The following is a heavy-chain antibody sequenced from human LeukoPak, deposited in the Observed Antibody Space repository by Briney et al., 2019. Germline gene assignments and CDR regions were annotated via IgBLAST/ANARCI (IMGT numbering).Heavy chain of an antibody. Sequence: GGSLRLSCAAPGFTFSSYWMSWVRQAPGKGLEWVANIKQDGSERYYVDSVEGRFTISRDNAKNSLYLQMNSLRAEDTAVYYCAKDRSLAAAGPFDYWGQGTLVTVSS. CDR2: IKQDGSER. D-gene: IGHD6-13*01. CDR1: GFTFSSYW. CDR3: AKDRSLAAAGPFDY. V-gene: IGHV3-7*03. J-gene: IGHJ4*02.